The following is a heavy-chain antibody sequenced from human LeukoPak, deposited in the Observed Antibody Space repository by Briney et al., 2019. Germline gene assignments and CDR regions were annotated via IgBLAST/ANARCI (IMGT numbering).Heavy chain of an antibody. CDR1: GYTFTSYY. J-gene: IGHJ5*02. D-gene: IGHD1-26*01. CDR3: ARDNSVGDNAWWFNP. Sequence: ASVKASCKASGYTFTSYYMHWVRQAPGQGLEWMGLINPTGGSTGYAQKFQGRVTMTRDMSTSTDYMELSSLRSEDTAIYYCARDNSVGDNAWWFNPWGQGTLVTVSS. V-gene: IGHV1-46*01. CDR2: INPTGGST.